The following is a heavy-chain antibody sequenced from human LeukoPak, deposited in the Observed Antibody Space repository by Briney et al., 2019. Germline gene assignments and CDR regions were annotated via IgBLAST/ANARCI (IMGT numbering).Heavy chain of an antibody. CDR1: RSTFSVYY. CDR2: ITSSSGYI. V-gene: IGHV3-11*06. D-gene: IGHD6-6*01. Sequence: GGSLRLSRADSRSTFSVYYMSSIPQAPGKGVEWGSSITSSSGYIYYTYSVKGRFTISRDNAQNTRYMQTNRLRAEKTAVYYCATSPGLGYCSSLAGVDYWGQGTLVTVCS. J-gene: IGHJ4*02. CDR3: ATSPGLGYCSSLAGVDY.